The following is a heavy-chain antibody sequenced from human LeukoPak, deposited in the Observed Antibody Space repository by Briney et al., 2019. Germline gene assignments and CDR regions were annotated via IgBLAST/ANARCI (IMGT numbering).Heavy chain of an antibody. V-gene: IGHV4-59*08. CDR3: ARSYDYGGKTYYYYGMDV. CDR2: IYYSGST. Sequence: SETLSLTCTVSGGSISSYYWSWIRQPPGKGLEWIGYIYYSGSTNYNPSLKSRVTISVDTSKSQFSLKLSSVTAADTAVYYCARSYDYGGKTYYYYGMDVWGQGTTVTVSS. J-gene: IGHJ6*02. CDR1: GGSISSYY. D-gene: IGHD4-23*01.